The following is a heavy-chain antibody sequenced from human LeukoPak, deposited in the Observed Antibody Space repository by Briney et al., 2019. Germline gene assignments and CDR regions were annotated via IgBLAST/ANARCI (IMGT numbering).Heavy chain of an antibody. V-gene: IGHV4-34*01. CDR2: INHSGST. CDR1: GGSFSGYY. J-gene: IGHJ5*02. D-gene: IGHD2-2*01. Sequence: SETLSLTCAVYGGSFSGYYWSWIRQPPGKGLEWIGEINHSGSTNYNPSLKSRVTISVDTSKNQFSLKLSSVSAADTAVYYCARGHPRYCSSTSCPTRWFDPWGQGTLVTVSS. CDR3: ARGHPRYCSSTSCPTRWFDP.